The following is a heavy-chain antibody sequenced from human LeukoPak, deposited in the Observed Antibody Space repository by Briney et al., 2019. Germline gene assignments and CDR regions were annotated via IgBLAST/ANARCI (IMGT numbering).Heavy chain of an antibody. CDR2: ISFDGSNK. J-gene: IGHJ6*03. Sequence: GFLRTFRAASGFTFRKYCIHRVRQASGQGLKWGAGISFDGSNKYYADSVKGRFTISRDNSKNTLYLQMNSLRAEDTAVYYCARDGYSSSWSLYYYYYYMDVWGKGTTVTVSS. CDR1: GFTFRKYC. V-gene: IGHV3-30*01. CDR3: ARDGYSSSWSLYYYYYYMDV. D-gene: IGHD6-13*01.